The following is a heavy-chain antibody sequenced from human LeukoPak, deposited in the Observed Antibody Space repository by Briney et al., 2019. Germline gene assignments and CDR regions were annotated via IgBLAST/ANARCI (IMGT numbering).Heavy chain of an antibody. CDR1: GYTFTGYY. Sequence: ASVKVSCKASGYTFTGYYMHWVRQAPGQGLEWMGWINPNSGGTNYAQKFQGRVTMTRDTSISTAYMELSRLRSDDTAVYYCARANRYCSGGSCYYYMDVWGKGTTVTISS. J-gene: IGHJ6*03. V-gene: IGHV1-2*02. CDR3: ARANRYCSGGSCYYYMDV. CDR2: INPNSGGT. D-gene: IGHD2-15*01.